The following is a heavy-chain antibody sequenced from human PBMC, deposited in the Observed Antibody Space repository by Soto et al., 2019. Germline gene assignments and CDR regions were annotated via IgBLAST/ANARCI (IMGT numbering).Heavy chain of an antibody. CDR2: SYTGEADT. CDR3: AITTYYDFWSGTRDYYYYGMDV. D-gene: IGHD3-3*01. Sequence: PGESLKISCQGSGYSFTSYLIGWVRQMPGKGLDLMVLSYTGEADTRYSPSFQGHVTISADKSIITAYLQWSSLKASDTAMYYCAITTYYDFWSGTRDYYYYGMDVWGQGTTVTASS. CDR1: GYSFTSYL. J-gene: IGHJ6*02. V-gene: IGHV5-51*01.